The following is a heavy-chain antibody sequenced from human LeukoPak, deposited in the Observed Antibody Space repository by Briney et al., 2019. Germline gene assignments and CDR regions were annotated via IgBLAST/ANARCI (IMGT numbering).Heavy chain of an antibody. Sequence: TLSLTCXXXXXSFSGXYWSWIRQPPGKGLEWIGEINHSGSTNYNPSLKSRGTISVDTSKNQFSLKLSSVAAADTAVYYCARGRGYSGYDYRFDYWGQGTLVTVSS. J-gene: IGHJ4*02. CDR3: ARGRGYSGYDYRFDY. V-gene: IGHV4-34*01. D-gene: IGHD5-12*01. CDR1: XXSFSGXY. CDR2: INHSGST.